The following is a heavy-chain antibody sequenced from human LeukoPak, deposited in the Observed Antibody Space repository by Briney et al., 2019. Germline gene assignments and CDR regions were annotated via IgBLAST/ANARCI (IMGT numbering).Heavy chain of an antibody. CDR3: ARGAVVVAATRGIFDY. D-gene: IGHD2-15*01. V-gene: IGHV3-30*02. CDR2: IRYDASNK. J-gene: IGHJ4*02. CDR1: GFTFSNYG. Sequence: GGSLRLSCTTSGFTFSNYGMHWVRQAPGKGLEWVAFIRYDASNKYYADSVKGRFTISRDNSKNTLYLQMNSLRAEDTAVYYCARGAVVVAATRGIFDYWGQGTLVTVSS.